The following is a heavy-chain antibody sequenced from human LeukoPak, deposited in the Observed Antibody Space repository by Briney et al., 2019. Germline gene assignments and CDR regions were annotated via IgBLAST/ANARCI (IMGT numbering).Heavy chain of an antibody. CDR3: ARDRVLVATIAQIDY. J-gene: IGHJ4*02. D-gene: IGHD5-12*01. Sequence: PGGSLRLSCAASGFTFSSYNMNWVRQAPGKGLEWVSHISSSSRTIYYADPVKGRFTISRDNAKNSLYLQMNSLRAEDTAVYYCARDRVLVATIAQIDYWGQGTLVTVSS. CDR2: ISSSSRTI. V-gene: IGHV3-48*01. CDR1: GFTFSSYN.